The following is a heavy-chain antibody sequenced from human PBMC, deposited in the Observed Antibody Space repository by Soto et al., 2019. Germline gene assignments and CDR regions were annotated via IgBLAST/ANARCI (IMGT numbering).Heavy chain of an antibody. CDR3: ARGEQYSGRIFDY. CDR2: TYYRSKWYY. V-gene: IGHV6-1*01. J-gene: IGHJ4*01. Sequence: SQTLSLTRAITGDSVSNSAGWSWVRQSPSRGLEWLGRTYYRSKWYYEYAVSVRGRITINPDTSRNQYSLQLNSVTPEDAAVYFCARGEQYSGRIFDYWGQGTLVTVSS. D-gene: IGHD1-26*01. CDR1: GDSVSNSAG.